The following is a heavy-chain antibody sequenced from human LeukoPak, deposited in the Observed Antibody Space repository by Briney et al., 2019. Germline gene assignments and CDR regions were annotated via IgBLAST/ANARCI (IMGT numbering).Heavy chain of an antibody. V-gene: IGHV4-34*01. CDR2: INHSGST. CDR1: GFTFSSYA. Sequence: PGGSLRLSCSASGFTFSSYAMSWVRQAPGKGLEWIGEINHSGSTNYNPSLKSRVTISVDTSKNQFSLKLSSVTAADTAVYYCARAVDISGFSSFQHGGQGPLVTVSS. D-gene: IGHD3-22*01. J-gene: IGHJ1*01. CDR3: ARAVDISGFSSFQH.